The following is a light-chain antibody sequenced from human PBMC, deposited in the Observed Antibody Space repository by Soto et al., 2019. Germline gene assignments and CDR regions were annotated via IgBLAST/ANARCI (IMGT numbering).Light chain of an antibody. V-gene: IGKV3-20*01. CDR3: QQYGSSPLT. CDR1: ESVGSTF. Sequence: EIVLTQSPGTLSLSPGESATLSCRASESVGSTFLAWYQQKPGQAPRLLLYCASSRATDIPDRFSGSGSGTDFTLTISRLEPEDFALYYCQQYGSSPLTFGQGTKLEIK. CDR2: CAS. J-gene: IGKJ2*01.